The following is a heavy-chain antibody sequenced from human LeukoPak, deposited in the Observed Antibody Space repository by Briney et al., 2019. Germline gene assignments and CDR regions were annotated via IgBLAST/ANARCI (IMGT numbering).Heavy chain of an antibody. D-gene: IGHD4-17*01. CDR2: ISGSGGST. J-gene: IGHJ4*02. Sequence: GGSLRLSCAASGFTFSSYAMSWVRQAPGKGLEWVSAISGSGGSTYYADSVKGRLTISRDNSKNTLYLQMNSLRAEDTAVYYCARLYGDYVSTFDYWGQGTLVTVSS. V-gene: IGHV3-23*01. CDR1: GFTFSSYA. CDR3: ARLYGDYVSTFDY.